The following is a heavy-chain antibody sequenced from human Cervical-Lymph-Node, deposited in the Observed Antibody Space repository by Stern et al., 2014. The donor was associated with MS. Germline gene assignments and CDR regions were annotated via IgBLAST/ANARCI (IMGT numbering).Heavy chain of an antibody. V-gene: IGHV3-11*01. J-gene: IGHJ4*02. D-gene: IGHD4-17*01. Sequence: VQLVESGGGLVKPGGSLRLSCAASGFTFSDSYMNWLRQAPGKGLEWVSYISRSGNIIYYADSVKGRFTISRDNAKNSLFLQMNSLRVEDTAVYYCAMYGDSPFDFWGQGTLVTVSS. CDR1: GFTFSDSY. CDR3: AMYGDSPFDF. CDR2: ISRSGNII.